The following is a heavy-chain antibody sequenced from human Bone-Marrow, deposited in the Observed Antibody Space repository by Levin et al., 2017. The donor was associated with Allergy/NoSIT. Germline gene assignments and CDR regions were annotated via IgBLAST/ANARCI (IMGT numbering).Heavy chain of an antibody. CDR1: GSTFSDYY. Sequence: AGGSLRLSCTLSGSTFSDYYMSWIRQAPGKGLEWVSYITSSGTTTYYADSVRGRFTVSRDNAENSLYLQMNSLTAEDTAVYYCARDTSLLSRFDTWGQGTLVTVSS. CDR3: ARDTSLLSRFDT. D-gene: IGHD2-21*02. CDR2: ITSSGTTT. V-gene: IGHV3-11*01. J-gene: IGHJ5*02.